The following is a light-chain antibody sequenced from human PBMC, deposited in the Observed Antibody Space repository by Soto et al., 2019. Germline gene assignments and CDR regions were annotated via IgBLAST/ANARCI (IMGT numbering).Light chain of an antibody. CDR2: KAS. Sequence: DIQMTQSPSTLSASLGDRVTITCRPSQSISSWLAWCQQKPGKAPKLLIYKASSLESGVPSRFSGSGSGTEFTLTISSLQPDDFATYYCQQYNISSTFGQGTKVDIK. J-gene: IGKJ2*01. V-gene: IGKV1-5*03. CDR3: QQYNISST. CDR1: QSISSW.